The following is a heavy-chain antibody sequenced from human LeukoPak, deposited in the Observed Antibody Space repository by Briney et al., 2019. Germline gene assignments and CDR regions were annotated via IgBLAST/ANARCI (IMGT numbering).Heavy chain of an antibody. Sequence: SETLSLTCAAYGGSFSGYYWSWIRQPPGKGLEWIVEINHSGSTNYNPSLKSRVTISVDTSKNQFSLKLSSVTAADTAVYYCARGRIAAAGIGWFDPWGQGTLVTVSS. CDR1: GGSFSGYY. D-gene: IGHD6-13*01. CDR2: INHSGST. V-gene: IGHV4-34*01. J-gene: IGHJ5*02. CDR3: ARGRIAAAGIGWFDP.